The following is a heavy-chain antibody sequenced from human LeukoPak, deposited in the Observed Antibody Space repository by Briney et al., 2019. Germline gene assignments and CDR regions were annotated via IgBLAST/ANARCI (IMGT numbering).Heavy chain of an antibody. V-gene: IGHV3-11*01. CDR2: ITTSGSTI. Sequence: PGGSLRLSCAASGFTFSDYYMTWVRQAPGKGLDWVSYITTSGSTIYYADSVKGRFTISRDNARNSLYLQMNSLRAEDTAVYYCARSGYYDSSGYFFYWGQGTLVTVSS. D-gene: IGHD3-22*01. CDR3: ARSGYYDSSGYFFY. J-gene: IGHJ4*02. CDR1: GFTFSDYY.